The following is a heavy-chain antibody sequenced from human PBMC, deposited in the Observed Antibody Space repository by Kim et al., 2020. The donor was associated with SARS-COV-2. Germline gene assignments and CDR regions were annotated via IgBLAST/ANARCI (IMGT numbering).Heavy chain of an antibody. D-gene: IGHD6-6*01. CDR2: INPSGGST. Sequence: ASVKVSCKASGYTFTSYYMHWVRQAPGQGLEWMGIINPSGGSTSYAQKFQGRVTMTRDTSTSTVYMELSSLRSEDTAVYYCAREFVEAAPSYYYYGMDVWGQGTTVTVSS. CDR3: AREFVEAAPSYYYYGMDV. J-gene: IGHJ6*02. CDR1: GYTFTSYY. V-gene: IGHV1-46*01.